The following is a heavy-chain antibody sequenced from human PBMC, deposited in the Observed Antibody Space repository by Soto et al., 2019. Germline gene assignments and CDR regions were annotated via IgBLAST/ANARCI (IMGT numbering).Heavy chain of an antibody. J-gene: IGHJ5*02. CDR3: AHRRVWSSDWYDWFDP. CDR2: ISWNDEK. V-gene: IGHV2-5*01. D-gene: IGHD6-19*01. CDR1: GFSLSTNGVR. Sequence: SGPTLVNPTQTLTLTCPFSGFSLSTNGVRVGWIRQPPGKALEWLAIISWNDEKYYSPSLKSRLTITKDTSKNQVVLKMTNVDPVDTATYYCAHRRVWSSDWYDWFDPWGQGMLVTVSS.